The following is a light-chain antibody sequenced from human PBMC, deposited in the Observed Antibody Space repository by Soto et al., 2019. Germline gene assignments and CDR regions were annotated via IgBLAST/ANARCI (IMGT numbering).Light chain of an antibody. CDR2: DAS. Sequence: SHIAQAPSTPSASVGERVTITFLASQSITSWLAWYQQKPGKAPKLLIYDASSLESGVPSRFSGSGSGTEFTLTISSLQPDDFATYYCQHYNSYPEAFGQGTKVDIK. CDR3: QHYNSYPEA. CDR1: QSITSW. V-gene: IGKV1-5*01. J-gene: IGKJ1*01.